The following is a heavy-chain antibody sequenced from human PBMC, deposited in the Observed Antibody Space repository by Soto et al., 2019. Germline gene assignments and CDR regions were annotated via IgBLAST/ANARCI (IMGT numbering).Heavy chain of an antibody. Sequence: ASETLSLTCAFYGWSFSGYYWSWVRQPPGKGLEWIGEINHSGSTNYNPSLKSRVTISVDTSKNQFSLKLGSVTAADTAVYYCALQAAAGTFFDYWGQGTLVTVSS. CDR1: GWSFSGYY. CDR3: ALQAAAGTFFDY. V-gene: IGHV4-34*01. CDR2: INHSGST. D-gene: IGHD6-13*01. J-gene: IGHJ4*02.